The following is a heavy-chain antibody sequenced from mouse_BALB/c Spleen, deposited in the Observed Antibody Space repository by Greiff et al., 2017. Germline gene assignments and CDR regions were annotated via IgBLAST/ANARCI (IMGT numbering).Heavy chain of an antibody. Sequence: VQLKESGPELVKPGASVKISCKTSGYTFTEYTMHWVKQSHGKSLEWIGGINPNNGGTSYNQKFKGKATLTVDKSSSTAYMELRSLTSEDSAVYYCARDGDGNYGFYAMDYWGQGTSVTVSS. CDR3: ARDGDGNYGFYAMDY. CDR1: GYTFTEYT. J-gene: IGHJ4*01. CDR2: INPNNGGT. D-gene: IGHD2-1*01. V-gene: IGHV1-18*01.